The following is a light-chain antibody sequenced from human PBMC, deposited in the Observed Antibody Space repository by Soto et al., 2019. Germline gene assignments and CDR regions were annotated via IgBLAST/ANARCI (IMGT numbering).Light chain of an antibody. J-gene: IGKJ1*01. CDR2: KAS. V-gene: IGKV1-5*03. CDR1: QTISSW. Sequence: DIQMTQSPSTLSGSVGDRVTITCRASQTISSWLAWYQQKPGKAPKLLIYKASTLKSGVPSRFSGSGSGTEFTLTISSLQPDDFATYFCLQDHNYPRTFGQGTKVDIK. CDR3: LQDHNYPRT.